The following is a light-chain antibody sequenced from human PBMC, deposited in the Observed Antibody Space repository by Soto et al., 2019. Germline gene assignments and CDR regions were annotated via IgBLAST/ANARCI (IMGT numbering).Light chain of an antibody. CDR2: DVS. V-gene: IGLV2-14*01. CDR3: SSYTSSSTKV. J-gene: IGLJ1*01. CDR1: SSDVGGYNY. Sequence: SALAQPAYVSGSPGQSITISCTGTSSDVGGYNYVSWYQQHPGKAPKLMIYDVSNRPSGVSNRFSGSKSGNTASLTISGLQAEDEADYYCSSYTSSSTKVFGTGTKVTV.